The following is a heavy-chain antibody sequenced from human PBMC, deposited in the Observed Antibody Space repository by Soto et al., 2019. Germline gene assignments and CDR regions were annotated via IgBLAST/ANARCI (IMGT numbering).Heavy chain of an antibody. CDR3: NGAVPPPSWFNP. Sequence: QVQLVQSGAEVKKPGSSVKVSCKASGGTFSSYTISWVRQAPGQGLEWMGRIISLLGIANYAQKFQGRVTITADKSTSTAYIELSSLRSEDTAVYYCNGAVPPPSWFNPWGQGTLVTVSS. CDR2: IISLLGIA. J-gene: IGHJ5*02. CDR1: GGTFSSYT. D-gene: IGHD3-10*01. V-gene: IGHV1-69*02.